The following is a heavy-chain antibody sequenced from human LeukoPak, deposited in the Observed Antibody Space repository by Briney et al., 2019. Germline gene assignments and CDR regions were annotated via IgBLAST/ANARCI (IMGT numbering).Heavy chain of an antibody. CDR3: ATWAIFGVVMNFDY. Sequence: ASVKVSCTASGGTFSSYAISWVRQAPGKGLEWMGGFDPEDGETIYAQKFQGRVTMTEDTSTDTAYMELSSLRSEDTAVYYCATWAIFGVVMNFDYWGQGTLVTVSS. J-gene: IGHJ4*02. CDR1: GGTFSSYA. CDR2: FDPEDGET. V-gene: IGHV1-24*01. D-gene: IGHD3-3*01.